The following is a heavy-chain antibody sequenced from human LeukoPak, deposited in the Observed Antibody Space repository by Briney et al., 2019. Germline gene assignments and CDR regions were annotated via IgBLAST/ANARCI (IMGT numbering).Heavy chain of an antibody. CDR2: IYYSGST. CDR1: GGSISSSSYY. V-gene: IGHV4-39*01. CDR3: ARGRKRWLQSPLPFDY. J-gene: IGHJ4*02. Sequence: PSETLSLTCTVSGGSISSSSYYWGWIRQPPGKGLEWIGSIYYSGSTYYNPSLKSRVTISVDTSKNQFSLKLSSVTAADTAVYYCARGRKRWLQSPLPFDYWGQGTLVTVSS. D-gene: IGHD5-24*01.